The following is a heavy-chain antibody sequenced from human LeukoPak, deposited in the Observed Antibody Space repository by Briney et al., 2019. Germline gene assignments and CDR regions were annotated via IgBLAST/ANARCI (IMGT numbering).Heavy chain of an antibody. CDR2: IKEDGSEK. V-gene: IGHV3-7*04. CDR1: GFTFGSDW. CDR3: ARDTRRGWAFEY. Sequence: GGSLRLSCAASGFTFGSDWMSWVRQAPGKGLEWVANIKEDGSEKYYVDSVKGRFTISRDNAKNSLYLQMNSLRAEDTAVYYCARDTRRGWAFEYWGQGTLVTVSS. D-gene: IGHD6-19*01. J-gene: IGHJ4*02.